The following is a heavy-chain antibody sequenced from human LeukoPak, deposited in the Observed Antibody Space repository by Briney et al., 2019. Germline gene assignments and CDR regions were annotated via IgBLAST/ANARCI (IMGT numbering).Heavy chain of an antibody. D-gene: IGHD6-19*01. CDR2: ISYDGSNK. J-gene: IGHJ4*02. V-gene: IGHV3-30*18. Sequence: GGSLRLSCAASGFTFSSYGMNWVRQAPGKGLEWVAVISYDGSNKYYADSVKGRFTISRDNSKNTLYLQMNSLRAEDTAVYYCAKDPDSCSSSGCRFFDYWGQGTLVTVSS. CDR3: AKDPDSCSSSGCRFFDY. CDR1: GFTFSSYG.